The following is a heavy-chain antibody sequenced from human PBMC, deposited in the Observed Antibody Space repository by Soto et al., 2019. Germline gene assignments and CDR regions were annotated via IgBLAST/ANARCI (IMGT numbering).Heavy chain of an antibody. CDR2: IIPIFGTA. CDR3: ARGDYYDSSGYYDAFDL. D-gene: IGHD3-22*01. Sequence: QVQLVQSGAEVKKPGASVKVSCKASGGTFSSYAISWVRQAPGQGLEWMGGIIPIFGTANYAQKFQGRVTITADESTRTAYMELSSLRSEDTAVYYCARGDYYDSSGYYDAFDLWGQGTMVTVSS. J-gene: IGHJ3*01. CDR1: GGTFSSYA. V-gene: IGHV1-69*01.